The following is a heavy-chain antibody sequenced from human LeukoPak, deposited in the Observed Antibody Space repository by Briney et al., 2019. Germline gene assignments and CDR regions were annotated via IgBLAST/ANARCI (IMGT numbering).Heavy chain of an antibody. D-gene: IGHD6-19*01. J-gene: IGHJ4*02. V-gene: IGHV6-1*01. CDR1: GDSVSSKNAA. Sequence: SQTLSLTCAISGDSVSSKNAAWNWIRQSPSRGLEWLGRTYYRSKWFNEHAVPVKTRISINPDTSKNQVSLQLNSVTPEDTAVYYCARGGSQWLLPHFDFWGQGILVTVSS. CDR2: TYYRSKWFN. CDR3: ARGGSQWLLPHFDF.